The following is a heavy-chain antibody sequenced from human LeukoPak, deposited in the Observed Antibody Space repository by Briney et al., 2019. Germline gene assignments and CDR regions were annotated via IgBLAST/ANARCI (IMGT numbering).Heavy chain of an antibody. CDR1: GGSFSGYY. CDR3: ARWADSSGWYFGSLVGYYYGMNV. CDR2: INHSGST. D-gene: IGHD6-19*01. V-gene: IGHV4-34*01. Sequence: SETLSLTCAVYGGSFSGYYWSWIRQPPGKGLEWIGEINHSGSTNYNPSLKSRVTISVDTSKNQFSLKLSSVTAADTAVYYCARWADSSGWYFGSLVGYYYGMNVWGQGTTVTVSS. J-gene: IGHJ6*02.